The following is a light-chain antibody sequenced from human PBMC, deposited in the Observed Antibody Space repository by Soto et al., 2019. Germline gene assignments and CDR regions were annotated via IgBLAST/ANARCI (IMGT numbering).Light chain of an antibody. J-gene: IGKJ1*01. V-gene: IGKV3-15*01. Sequence: EIVMTQSPATLSVSPGERATLSCRASQGLSSNLAWYQQKPGQAPRLLIYDASTRATGIPARFSGSGSGTDFTLTIGSLLSKDFAFYYCQQYNYGPRSFGQGTKGDIK. CDR1: QGLSSN. CDR3: QQYNYGPRS. CDR2: DAS.